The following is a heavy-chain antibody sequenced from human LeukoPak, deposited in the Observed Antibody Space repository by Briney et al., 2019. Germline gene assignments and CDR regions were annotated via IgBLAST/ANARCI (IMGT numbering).Heavy chain of an antibody. CDR1: GFTFSSYD. CDR2: IGTAGDT. J-gene: IGHJ4*02. CDR3: ARESYDSEAFDY. D-gene: IGHD3-22*01. V-gene: IGHV3-13*01. Sequence: GGSLRLSCAASGFTFSSYDMHWVRQATGKGLEWVSAIGTAGDTYYPGSVKGRFTISRDNAKNSLYLQMNSLRAEDTAVYYCARESYDSEAFDYWGQGTLVTVSS.